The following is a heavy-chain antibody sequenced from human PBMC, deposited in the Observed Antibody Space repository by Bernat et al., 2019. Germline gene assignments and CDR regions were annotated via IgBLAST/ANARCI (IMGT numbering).Heavy chain of an antibody. V-gene: IGHV4-59*01. CDR2: IYYSGST. Sequence: QVQLQESGPGLVKPSETPSLTCTVSGGSISSYYWSWIRQPPGKGLEWIGYIYYSGSTNYNPSLKSRVTISVDTSKNQFSLKLSSVTAADTAVYYCARDPTYYDFWSGYYTPHWYFDLWGRGTLVTVSS. CDR3: ARDPTYYDFWSGYYTPHWYFDL. CDR1: GGSISSYY. J-gene: IGHJ2*01. D-gene: IGHD3-3*01.